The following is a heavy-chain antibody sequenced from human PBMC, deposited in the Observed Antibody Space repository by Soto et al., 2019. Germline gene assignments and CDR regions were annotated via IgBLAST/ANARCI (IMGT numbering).Heavy chain of an antibody. CDR2: FDPEDGET. V-gene: IGHV1-24*01. D-gene: IGHD3-22*01. J-gene: IGHJ3*02. Sequence: ASVKLSCKFSGYTLTELSMHWVRQAPGKGLEWMGGFDPEDGETIYAQKFQGRVTMTEDTSTDTAYMELSSLRSEDAAVYYCATDSSGRRRQDAFDIWGQGTMVTVSS. CDR1: GYTLTELS. CDR3: ATDSSGRRRQDAFDI.